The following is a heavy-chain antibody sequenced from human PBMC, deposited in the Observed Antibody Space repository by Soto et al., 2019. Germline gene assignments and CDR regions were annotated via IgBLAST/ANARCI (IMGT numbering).Heavy chain of an antibody. CDR2: IYPDDSDT. J-gene: IGHJ6*02. D-gene: IGHD3-3*01. CDR3: ARTLFDFWSCFNSLATRFHSFGSGMDV. V-gene: IGHV5-51*01. Sequence: PGESLKISCKGSGYSFSGYWIAWVRQMPGKGLEWMGIIYPDDSDTRYSPSFEGQVTISAAKSISTAYLQWNSLKASDTAMYYCARTLFDFWSCFNSLATRFHSFGSGMDVWGQGTTVTVSS. CDR1: GYSFSGYW.